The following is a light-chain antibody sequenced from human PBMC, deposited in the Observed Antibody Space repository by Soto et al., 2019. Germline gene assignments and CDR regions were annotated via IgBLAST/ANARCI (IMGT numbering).Light chain of an antibody. CDR3: QQYNNWQYT. CDR1: QSVSSN. CDR2: GAS. Sequence: EIVMTQSPATLSVSPGERATLSCRASQSVSSNLAWYQQKPGQSPRLLIYGASTRATGIPARFSGSGSVTEFTLNISSLQSEDFAVYYCQQYNNWQYTFGQGTKLEIK. V-gene: IGKV3-15*01. J-gene: IGKJ2*01.